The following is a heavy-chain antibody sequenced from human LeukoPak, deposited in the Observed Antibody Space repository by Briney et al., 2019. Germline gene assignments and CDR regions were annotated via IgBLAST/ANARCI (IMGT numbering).Heavy chain of an antibody. CDR3: ARETDSTLFDY. CDR1: GFTFSIYE. J-gene: IGHJ4*02. D-gene: IGHD2-2*01. CDR2: ISSSGTTI. V-gene: IGHV3-48*03. Sequence: PGGSLRLSCAASGFTFSIYEMNWVRQAPGKGLEWVSYISSSGTTIYYADSVKGRFTVSRDNAQNSLYLQMNSLRAEDTAVYCCARETDSTLFDYWGQGTLVTVSS.